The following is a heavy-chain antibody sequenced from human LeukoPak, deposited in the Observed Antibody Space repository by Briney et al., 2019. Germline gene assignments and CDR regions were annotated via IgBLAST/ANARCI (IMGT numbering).Heavy chain of an antibody. V-gene: IGHV3-53*01. CDR2: IYSGGST. Sequence: GGSLRLSCAASGFTVSSNYMSWVCQAPGKGLEWVSVIYSGGSTYYADSVKGRFTISRDNSKNTLYLQMNSLRAEDTAVYYCATSGWYQGIDYWGQGTLVTASS. D-gene: IGHD6-19*01. J-gene: IGHJ4*02. CDR1: GFTVSSNY. CDR3: ATSGWYQGIDY.